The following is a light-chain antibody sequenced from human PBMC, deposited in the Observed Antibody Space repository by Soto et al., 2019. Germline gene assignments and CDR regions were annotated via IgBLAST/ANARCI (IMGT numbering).Light chain of an antibody. Sequence: DIQMTHAPSTLSVSLGDRVAMTCRASQTISSWLAWYQQKPGKAPKLLIYKASTLKSGVPSRFSGSGSGTEFTLTISSLQPDDFATYYCQQYNSYTWTFGQGTKVDIK. CDR3: QQYNSYTWT. J-gene: IGKJ1*01. CDR2: KAS. V-gene: IGKV1-5*03. CDR1: QTISSW.